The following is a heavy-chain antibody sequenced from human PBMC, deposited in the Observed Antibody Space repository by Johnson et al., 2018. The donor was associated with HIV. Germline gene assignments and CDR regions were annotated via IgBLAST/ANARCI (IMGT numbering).Heavy chain of an antibody. J-gene: IGHJ3*02. CDR2: IKQDGSEK. CDR3: ARVHCSGGTCDFWALGWAFDI. D-gene: IGHD2-15*01. V-gene: IGHV3-7*03. CDR1: GFTFSSYW. Sequence: VQLVESGGGLVQPGGSLRLSCAASGFTFSSYWMSWVRQAPGKGLEWVANIKQDGSEKYYVDSVKGRFTISRDNTKNSLYLQMNSLRAEDTAVYYCARVHCSGGTCDFWALGWAFDIWGQGTMVTVSS.